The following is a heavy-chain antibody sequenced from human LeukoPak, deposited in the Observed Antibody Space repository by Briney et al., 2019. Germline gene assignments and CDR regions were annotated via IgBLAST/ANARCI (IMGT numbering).Heavy chain of an antibody. Sequence: PGGSLRLSCTASGFTFSNFAMNWVRQAPGKGLEWVSYISSSVTTTYYGDSVKGRFTVSRDNAKNSLYLQMNSLRAEGTAVYYCARDQGRYHLGTFDYWGQGTLLTVSS. CDR2: ISSSVTTT. V-gene: IGHV3-48*03. CDR1: GFTFSNFA. CDR3: ARDQGRYHLGTFDY. D-gene: IGHD1-20*01. J-gene: IGHJ4*02.